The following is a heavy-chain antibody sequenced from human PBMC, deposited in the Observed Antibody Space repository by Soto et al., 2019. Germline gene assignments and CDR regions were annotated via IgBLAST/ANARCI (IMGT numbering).Heavy chain of an antibody. V-gene: IGHV4-59*01. D-gene: IGHD5-12*01. J-gene: IGHJ4*02. CDR1: GGSISSYD. Sequence: SETLSLTCSVSGGSISSYDWSWIRQPPGKGLEWIGYIYYSGSTNYNPSLKSRVTISVDTSKNQFSLKLSSVTAADTAVYYCARAYGGYADYWGQGALVTVSS. CDR2: IYYSGST. CDR3: ARAYGGYADY.